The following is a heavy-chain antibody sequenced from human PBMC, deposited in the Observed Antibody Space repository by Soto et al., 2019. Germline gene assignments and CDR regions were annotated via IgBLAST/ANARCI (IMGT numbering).Heavy chain of an antibody. J-gene: IGHJ4*02. CDR2: ISGSGGST. CDR3: ASRSSGWYFDY. D-gene: IGHD6-19*01. V-gene: IGHV3-23*01. Sequence: EVQLLESGGGLVQPGGSLRLSCAASGFTFSSYAMNLVRQAPGKGLELVSVISGSGGSTYYADSVKGRFTISRDNSKNTLYLQMNSLRAEDTAVYCCASRSSGWYFDYWGQGTLVTVSS. CDR1: GFTFSSYA.